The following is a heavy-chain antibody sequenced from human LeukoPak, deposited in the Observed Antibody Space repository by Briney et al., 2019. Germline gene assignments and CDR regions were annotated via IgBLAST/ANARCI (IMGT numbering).Heavy chain of an antibody. CDR3: SRESGPFCPFGH. J-gene: IGHJ4*02. D-gene: IGHD1-26*01. Sequence: SGTLSPTCGVSGGSITTTNYWSWVRQPPGGGLEWIGEISLTGRTHYNPSLKSRVHISIDESRNHLYLNLASVTAADTAVYYCSRESGPFCPFGHWGQGTLVAVTS. CDR1: GGSITTTNY. CDR2: ISLTGRT. V-gene: IGHV4-4*02.